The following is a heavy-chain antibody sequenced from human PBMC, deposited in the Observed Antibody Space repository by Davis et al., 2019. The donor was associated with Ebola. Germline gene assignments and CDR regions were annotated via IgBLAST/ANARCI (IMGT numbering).Heavy chain of an antibody. Sequence: AASVKVSCKASGYTFTTYVISWLRQAPGQGLEWMGWISAYNGDTNYAQKVQGRVTMTTATSASKAYMELRSLRSDDSAVYYCARMWGATRRDDAFDIWGQGTMVTVSS. V-gene: IGHV1-18*04. J-gene: IGHJ3*02. D-gene: IGHD1-26*01. CDR3: ARMWGATRRDDAFDI. CDR2: ISAYNGDT. CDR1: GYTFTTYV.